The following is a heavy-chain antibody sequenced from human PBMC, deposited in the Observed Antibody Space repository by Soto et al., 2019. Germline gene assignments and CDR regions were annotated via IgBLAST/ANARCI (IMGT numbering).Heavy chain of an antibody. Sequence: QVQLVQSGAEVKKPGSSVKVSCKASGGTFMSYSISWVRQAPGQGLEWKGGIIPIFDITNYAQKFQGRVTITADESTSTAYMELSSLGSDDTAVYYCARPDEGGYSSNHHYYYALDVWGQGTTVTV. CDR1: GGTFMSYS. CDR2: IIPIFDIT. V-gene: IGHV1-69*01. D-gene: IGHD3-22*01. CDR3: ARPDEGGYSSNHHYYYALDV. J-gene: IGHJ6*02.